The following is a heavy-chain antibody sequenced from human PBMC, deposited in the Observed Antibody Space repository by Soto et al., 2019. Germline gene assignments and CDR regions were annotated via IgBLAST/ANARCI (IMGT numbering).Heavy chain of an antibody. Sequence: SETLSLTCTVSGGSISRGDYYWSWIRQPPGKGLEWIGYIYYSGSTYYNPSLKSRVTISVDTSKNQFSLKLSSVTAADTAVYNCARDRPNSSGYYYWGQGTLVTVSS. CDR2: IYYSGST. J-gene: IGHJ4*02. D-gene: IGHD3-22*01. V-gene: IGHV4-30-4*01. CDR3: ARDRPNSSGYYY. CDR1: GGSISRGDYY.